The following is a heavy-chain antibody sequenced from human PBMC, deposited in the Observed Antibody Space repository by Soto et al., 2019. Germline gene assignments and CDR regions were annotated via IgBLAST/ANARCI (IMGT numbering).Heavy chain of an antibody. CDR1: GFTFSDYA. CDR3: AQDAIPYNARNDGFDI. Sequence: PGGSLRLSCAASGFTFSDYAMSWVRQTPGKGLEWVSGVSVDGGSTYYPDSVKGRFTISRDNSKSTLCLQMNSLGAEDTAVYYCAQDAIPYNARNDGFDIWGQGTMVTVS. CDR2: VSVDGGST. D-gene: IGHD2-21*01. V-gene: IGHV3-23*01. J-gene: IGHJ3*02.